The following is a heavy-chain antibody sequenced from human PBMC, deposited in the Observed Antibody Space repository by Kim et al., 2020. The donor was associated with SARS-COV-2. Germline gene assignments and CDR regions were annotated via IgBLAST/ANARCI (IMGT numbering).Heavy chain of an antibody. V-gene: IGHV4-39*07. Sequence: SETLSLTCTVSGGSISSSSYYWGWIRQPPGKGLEWIGSIYYSGSTYYNPSLKSRVTISVDTSKNQFSLKLSSVTAADTAVYYCARDWQWELQWRDWFDPWGQGTLVTVSS. J-gene: IGHJ5*02. CDR3: ARDWQWELQWRDWFDP. CDR1: GGSISSSSYY. CDR2: IYYSGST. D-gene: IGHD1-26*01.